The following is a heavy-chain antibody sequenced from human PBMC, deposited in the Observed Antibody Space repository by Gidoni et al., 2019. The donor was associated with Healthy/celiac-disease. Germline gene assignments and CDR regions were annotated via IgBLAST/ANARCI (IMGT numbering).Heavy chain of an antibody. Sequence: QVQLVESGGGVVQPGRSLRLSCAASGFTFSSYGLHWVRQAPGKGLEWVAVISYDGSNKYYADSVKGRFTISRDNSKNTLYLQMNSLRAEDTAVYYCAKEGKKYYDFWSGYQRYYYYGMDVWGQGTTVTVSS. V-gene: IGHV3-30*18. CDR1: GFTFSSYG. CDR2: ISYDGSNK. J-gene: IGHJ6*02. D-gene: IGHD3-3*01. CDR3: AKEGKKYYDFWSGYQRYYYYGMDV.